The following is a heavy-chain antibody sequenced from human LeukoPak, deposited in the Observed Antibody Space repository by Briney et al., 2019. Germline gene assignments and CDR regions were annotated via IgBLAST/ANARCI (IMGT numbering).Heavy chain of an antibody. V-gene: IGHV4-39*01. D-gene: IGHD6-13*01. J-gene: IGHJ3*02. Sequence: SETLSLTCTVSGGSISSSSYYWGWIRQPPGKGLEWIASIYYSGSTYYNPSLKSRVTVSVDTSKNQFSLKLHSVTAADTAVYSCARSPLNIAAAAFDIWGQGTMVTVPS. CDR1: GGSISSSSYY. CDR2: IYYSGST. CDR3: ARSPLNIAAAAFDI.